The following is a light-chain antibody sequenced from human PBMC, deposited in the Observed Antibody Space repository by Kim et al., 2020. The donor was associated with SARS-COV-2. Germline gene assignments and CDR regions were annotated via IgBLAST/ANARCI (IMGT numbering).Light chain of an antibody. CDR2: AAF. V-gene: IGKV1-6*01. J-gene: IGKJ1*01. CDR3: LQDYNYPRT. CDR1: QAIRNE. Sequence: AIQMTQSPSSLSASVGDRVTITCRASQAIRNELGWYQQKPGKAPKLLIYAAFSLQSGVPSRFSGTGSGTDFTLTISSLQPEDFATYYCLQDYNYPRTFGQGTKVDIK.